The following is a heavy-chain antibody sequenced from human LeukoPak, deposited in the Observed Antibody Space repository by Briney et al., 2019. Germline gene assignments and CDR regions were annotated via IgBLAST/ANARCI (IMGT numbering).Heavy chain of an antibody. CDR1: GDSVSGSPAV. J-gene: IGHJ4*02. CDR2: AYYRSKWYI. CDR3: ARGAVRGGTNFDY. V-gene: IGHV6-1*01. Sequence: SQTLSLTCAISGDSVSGSPAVWNWIRQSPSRGLEWLGRAYYRSKWYIDYAVSVKGRITITPDASKNQFSLQLNSVTPEDTAVYYCARGAVRGGTNFDYWGQGTLVTVSS. D-gene: IGHD3-10*01.